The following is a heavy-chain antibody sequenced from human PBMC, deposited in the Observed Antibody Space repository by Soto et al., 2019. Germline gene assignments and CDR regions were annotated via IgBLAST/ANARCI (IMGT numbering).Heavy chain of an antibody. Sequence: EVQLVESGGGLVQPGGSLRLSCAASGFTFSSYWMSWVRQAPVKGLEWVGNIKQDGSEQNYVDFVKGRFTISRDNANNSLYLQMSSLRAEDTAVYCCARIASTGRGWDVWGQGTTVVVSS. D-gene: IGHD6-13*01. J-gene: IGHJ6*02. CDR3: ARIASTGRGWDV. V-gene: IGHV3-7*01. CDR1: GFTFSSYW. CDR2: IKQDGSEQ.